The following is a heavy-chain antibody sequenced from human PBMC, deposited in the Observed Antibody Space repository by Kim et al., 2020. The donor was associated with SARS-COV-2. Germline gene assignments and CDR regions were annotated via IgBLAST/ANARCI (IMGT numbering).Heavy chain of an antibody. CDR3: ASAYSSGRGWGYYYGMDV. D-gene: IGHD6-19*01. CDR1: GDSVSSNSAA. J-gene: IGHJ6*02. Sequence: SQTLSLTCAISGDSVSSNSAAWNWIRQSPSRGLEWLGRTYYRSKWYNDYAVSVKSRITINPDTSKNQFSLQLNSVTPEDTAVYYCASAYSSGRGWGYYYGMDVWGQGTTVTVSS. V-gene: IGHV6-1*01. CDR2: TYYRSKWYN.